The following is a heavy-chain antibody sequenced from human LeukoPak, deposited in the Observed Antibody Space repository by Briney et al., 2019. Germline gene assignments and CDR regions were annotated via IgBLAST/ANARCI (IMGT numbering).Heavy chain of an antibody. J-gene: IGHJ5*02. CDR2: ISYDGSNK. CDR1: GFTFSSYA. CDR3: ARGNSYAMGA. Sequence: GGSLRLSCAPSGFTFSSYAMHWVRQAPGKGLEWVAVISYDGSNKYYADSVKGRFTISRDNAKNSLYLQMNSLRVEDTAVYFCARGNSYAMGAWGQGTLVTVSS. V-gene: IGHV3-30-3*01. D-gene: IGHD3-16*01.